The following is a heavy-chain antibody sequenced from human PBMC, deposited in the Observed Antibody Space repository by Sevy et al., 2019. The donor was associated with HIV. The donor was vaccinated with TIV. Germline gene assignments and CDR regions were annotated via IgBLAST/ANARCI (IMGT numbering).Heavy chain of an antibody. Sequence: ASVKVSCKASGYTFTSYDINWVRQATGQGLEWMGWMNPNSRNTGYAQKFQGRVTMTRNTSISTAYMELSSLRSEDMAVEYCARGPGIAAAGPGGDYYYGMDVWGQGTTVTVSS. J-gene: IGHJ6*02. D-gene: IGHD6-13*01. CDR1: GYTFTSYD. CDR3: ARGPGIAAAGPGGDYYYGMDV. V-gene: IGHV1-8*01. CDR2: MNPNSRNT.